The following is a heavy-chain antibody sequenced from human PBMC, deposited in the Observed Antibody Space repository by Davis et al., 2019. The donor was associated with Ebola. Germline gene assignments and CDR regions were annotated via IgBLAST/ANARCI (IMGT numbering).Heavy chain of an antibody. CDR3: AREGRGVILDY. J-gene: IGHJ4*02. V-gene: IGHV3-33*08. CDR2: IWYDGSNK. CDR1: GFTFSDYY. D-gene: IGHD2-21*01. Sequence: GGSLRLSCAASGFTFSDYYMSWIRQAPGKGLEWVAVIWYDGSNKYYADSVKGRFTISRDNSKNTLYLQMNSLRAEDTAVYYCAREGRGVILDYWGQGTLVTVSS.